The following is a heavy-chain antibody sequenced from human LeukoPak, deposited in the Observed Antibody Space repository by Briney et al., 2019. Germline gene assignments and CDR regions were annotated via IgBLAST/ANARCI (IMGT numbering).Heavy chain of an antibody. D-gene: IGHD3-9*01. J-gene: IGHJ4*02. V-gene: IGHV4-59*01. CDR2: IYYSGST. Sequence: SETLSLTRSVPGGSISSYYRSLIRQPPGKGPEWSGNIYYSGSTNYNPSLKSRVTISVDTSKNQFSLKLSSVTAADTAVYYCARVTEKYDILSGYYSGYYFDYWGQGALVTVSS. CDR1: GGSISSYY. CDR3: ARVTEKYDILSGYYSGYYFDY.